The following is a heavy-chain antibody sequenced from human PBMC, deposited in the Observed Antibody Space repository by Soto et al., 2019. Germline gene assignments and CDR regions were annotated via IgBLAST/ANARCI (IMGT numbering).Heavy chain of an antibody. CDR2: IFYGGGMGGA. CDR3: ARRGGGDSLFDS. J-gene: IGHJ4*02. Sequence: KTSETLSLTCTVSGGSFSISNYYWGWIRQSPGRGLEWIGNIFYGGGMGGAYYSPSLKSRVTISVDPSKNQFSLNMRSLTAADTAVYFCARRGGGDSLFDSWGQGKLVTVSS. CDR1: GGSFSISNYY. V-gene: IGHV4-39*01. D-gene: IGHD4-17*01.